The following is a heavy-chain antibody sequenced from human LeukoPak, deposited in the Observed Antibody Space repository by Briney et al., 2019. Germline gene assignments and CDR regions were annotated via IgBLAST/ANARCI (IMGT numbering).Heavy chain of an antibody. CDR1: GYTFTDYY. CDR3: ARDISRMGGLFYFDS. J-gene: IGHJ4*02. Sequence: GASVKVFCKASGYTFTDYYTHWVRQAPGQGLEWVGWVHPRTGGTNLAQKFQGRVTMTRDTSISTAYMELSRLTSDDTAIYYCARDISRMGGLFYFDSWGQGTPVTVSS. V-gene: IGHV1-2*02. D-gene: IGHD3-16*01. CDR2: VHPRTGGT.